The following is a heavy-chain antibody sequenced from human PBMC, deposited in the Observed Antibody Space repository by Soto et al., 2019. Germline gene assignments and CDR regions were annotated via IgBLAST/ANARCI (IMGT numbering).Heavy chain of an antibody. CDR3: AKDLYYDFWSGYPYYYYYYGMDV. CDR1: GFTFSSYG. D-gene: IGHD3-3*01. J-gene: IGHJ6*02. Sequence: GGSLRLSCGASGFTFSSYGMHWVRQAPGKGLEWVAVISYDGSNKYYADSVKGRFTISRDNSKNTLYLQMNSLRAEDTAVYYCAKDLYYDFWSGYPYYYYYYGMDVWGQGTTVTVSS. CDR2: ISYDGSNK. V-gene: IGHV3-30*18.